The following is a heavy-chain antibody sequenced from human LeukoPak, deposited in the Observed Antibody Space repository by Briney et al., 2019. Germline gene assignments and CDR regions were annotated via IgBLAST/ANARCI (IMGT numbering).Heavy chain of an antibody. D-gene: IGHD3-3*01. V-gene: IGHV4-59*11. CDR1: GGSISSHY. CDR3: ARSTTYYDFWSGYRPQNYYFDY. CDR2: IYYIGGT. J-gene: IGHJ4*02. Sequence: SETLSLTCTVSGGSISSHYWSLIRQPPGKGLEWVGGIYYIGGTNYNPSLKRLVTISVDTSKNQFSLKLSYVTAADTAVYYCARSTTYYDFWSGYRPQNYYFDYWGQGTLVTVSS.